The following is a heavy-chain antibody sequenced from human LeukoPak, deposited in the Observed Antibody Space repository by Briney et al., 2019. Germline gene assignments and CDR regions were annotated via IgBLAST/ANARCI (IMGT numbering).Heavy chain of an antibody. Sequence: PGGSLRLSCAASGLTFSSYWMSWVRQAPGKGLEWVANIKQDGSEKYYVDSVKGRFTISRDNAKNSLDLVMSSLRVDDTAVYYCARDRGDGTQSPFYSWGQGTVVTVAS. CDR1: GLTFSSYW. CDR3: ARDRGDGTQSPFYS. CDR2: IKQDGSEK. J-gene: IGHJ4*02. V-gene: IGHV3-7*01. D-gene: IGHD5-24*01.